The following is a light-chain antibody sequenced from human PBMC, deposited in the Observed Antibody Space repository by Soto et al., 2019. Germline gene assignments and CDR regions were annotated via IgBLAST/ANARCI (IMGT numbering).Light chain of an antibody. CDR2: DVS. Sequence: QSALTQPASVSGSPGQSITISCTGTSIDVGGYNYVSWYHQHPGKAPKLMIYDVSNRPSGVSNRFSGSKSGNTASLTISGLQAEDAADYYCSSYTSSSTLVVFGGGTKLTVL. J-gene: IGLJ2*01. V-gene: IGLV2-14*01. CDR1: SIDVGGYNY. CDR3: SSYTSSSTLVV.